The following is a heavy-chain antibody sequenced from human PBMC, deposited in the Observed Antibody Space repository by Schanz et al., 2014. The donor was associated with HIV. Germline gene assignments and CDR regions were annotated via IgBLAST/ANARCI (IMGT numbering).Heavy chain of an antibody. Sequence: QVHLVQSGAEVKKSGASVKVSCKASGYSFSSYGLSWVRQAPGQGLEWMGWISVYHNKTNYAQKLQGRVTMTTDTSTSTAYMELRSLRSDDTAVYYCAKPEYDSRGNSQSHFDYWGQGTLVTVSS. CDR3: AKPEYDSRGNSQSHFDY. D-gene: IGHD3-22*01. V-gene: IGHV1-18*01. CDR1: GYSFSSYG. J-gene: IGHJ4*02. CDR2: ISVYHNKT.